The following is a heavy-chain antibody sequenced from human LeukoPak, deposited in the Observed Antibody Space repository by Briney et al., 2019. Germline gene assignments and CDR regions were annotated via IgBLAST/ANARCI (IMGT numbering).Heavy chain of an antibody. V-gene: IGHV1-18*04. CDR2: ISTYNGNT. J-gene: IGHJ4*02. CDR3: ARAAWYYDYVWGSYRQFDY. CDR1: GYTFTSYG. Sequence: ASVRVSCKASGYTFTSYGISWVRQAPGQGLEWMGWISTYNGNTNYAQKLQGRVTMTTDTSTSTAYMELSSLRSDDTAVYYCARAAWYYDYVWGSYRQFDYWGQGTLVTVSS. D-gene: IGHD3-16*02.